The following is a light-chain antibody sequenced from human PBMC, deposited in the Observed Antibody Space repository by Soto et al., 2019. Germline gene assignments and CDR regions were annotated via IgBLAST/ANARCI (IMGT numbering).Light chain of an antibody. CDR1: QNIRTW. J-gene: IGKJ4*01. CDR3: LQYDTYST. CDR2: EAS. Sequence: DIQMTQSPSTLSASVGDRVTITCRASQNIRTWLAWYQQKPGKAPKLLIYEASNLASGVPSRFSGSGSRTEFTLTISSLQPDDFATYYCLQYDTYSTFGGGTKADIK. V-gene: IGKV1-5*03.